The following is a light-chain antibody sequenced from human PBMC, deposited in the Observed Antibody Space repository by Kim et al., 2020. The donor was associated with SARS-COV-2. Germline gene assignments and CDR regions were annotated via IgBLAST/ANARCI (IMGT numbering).Light chain of an antibody. Sequence: EIVMTQSPATLSVSPGERATLSCRASQSVSSNLAWYQQKPGQAPRLLIYGASTRATGIPARFSGNGSGTEFTLTISSLQSEDFAVYYCQQYNNWPPAFGGGTKVDIK. CDR2: GAS. V-gene: IGKV3D-15*01. CDR3: QQYNNWPPA. CDR1: QSVSSN. J-gene: IGKJ4*01.